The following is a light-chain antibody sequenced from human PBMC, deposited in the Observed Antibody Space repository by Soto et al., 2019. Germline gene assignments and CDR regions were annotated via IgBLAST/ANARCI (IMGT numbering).Light chain of an antibody. Sequence: QSVLTQPPSASGSPGQSVAISCTGTSSDVGGYNYVSWYQQHPGKAPKLMIYEVNKRPSGVPDRFSGSKSGNTASLTVSGLQAEDEAVYYCCSYTRTSNHYFFGSGTKVTVL. CDR3: CSYTRTSNHYF. V-gene: IGLV2-8*01. CDR2: EVN. J-gene: IGLJ1*01. CDR1: SSDVGGYNY.